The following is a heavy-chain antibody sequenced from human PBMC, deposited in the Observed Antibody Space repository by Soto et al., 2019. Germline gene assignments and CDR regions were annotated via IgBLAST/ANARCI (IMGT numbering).Heavy chain of an antibody. Sequence: QAQLQESGPGLVKPSQTLSLTCTVSGGSISSGDYYWSWIRQPPGKGLEWIGYIYYSGSTYYNPSLQSRVTISVDTSKNQFSLKLSSVTAADTAVYYCAREERGSSWYATLDYWGQGTLVTVSS. J-gene: IGHJ4*02. CDR3: AREERGSSWYATLDY. D-gene: IGHD6-13*01. CDR1: GGSISSGDYY. CDR2: IYYSGST. V-gene: IGHV4-30-4*01.